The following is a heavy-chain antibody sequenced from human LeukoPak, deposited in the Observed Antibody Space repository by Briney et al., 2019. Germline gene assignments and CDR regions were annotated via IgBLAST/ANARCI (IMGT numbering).Heavy chain of an antibody. CDR1: GFTFGDYY. Sequence: GGSLRLSCTASGFTFGDYYMTWIRQAPGKGLEWISYIGSSGNDLYYADSVKGRFTTSRDDAKNSLYLEMRSLRDEDTAVYYCARVYRLLDFWCQGTLVTVSS. D-gene: IGHD2-2*01. CDR3: ARVYRLLDF. V-gene: IGHV3-11*01. CDR2: IGSSGNDL. J-gene: IGHJ4*02.